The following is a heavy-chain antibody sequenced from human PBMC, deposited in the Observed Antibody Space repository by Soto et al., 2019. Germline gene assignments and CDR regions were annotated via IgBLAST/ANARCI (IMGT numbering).Heavy chain of an antibody. CDR1: GFTVSSNY. V-gene: IGHV3-53*04. CDR3: ARRAGQYGDALDY. J-gene: IGHJ4*02. CDR2: IYSGGST. D-gene: IGHD4-17*01. Sequence: EVQLVESGGGLVQPGGSLRLSCAASGFTVSSNYMRWVRQAPGKGLEWVSLIYSGGSTYYADSVKGRFTISRHNSKNPLYLQMNSLRAEDTAVYYCARRAGQYGDALDYWGQGTLVTVSS.